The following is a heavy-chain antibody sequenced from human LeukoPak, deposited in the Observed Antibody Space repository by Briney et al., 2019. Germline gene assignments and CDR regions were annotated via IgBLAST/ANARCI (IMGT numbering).Heavy chain of an antibody. Sequence: GESLKISCKGSGYSLTSYWIGWVRQMPGKCLEWMGIIYPGDSDTRYSPSFQGQVTISADKSISTAYLQWCSLKASDTAMYYCARLRYYYDSSGPPPYFDYWGQGTLVTVSS. CDR3: ARLRYYYDSSGPPPYFDY. D-gene: IGHD3-22*01. CDR1: GYSLTSYW. J-gene: IGHJ4*02. CDR2: IYPGDSDT. V-gene: IGHV5-51*01.